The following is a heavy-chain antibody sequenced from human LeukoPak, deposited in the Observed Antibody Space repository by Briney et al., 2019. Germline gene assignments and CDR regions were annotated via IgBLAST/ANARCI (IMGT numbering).Heavy chain of an antibody. V-gene: IGHV4-30-2*01. Sequence: SETLSLTCAVSGGSISSGGYSWSWIRQPPGKGLEWIGYIYHSGSTYYNPSLKSRVTISVDRSKNQFSLKLSSVTAADTAVYYCARGPEPEEWLVGPWGFDIWGQGTMVTVSS. CDR1: GGSISSGGYS. J-gene: IGHJ3*02. CDR3: ARGPEPEEWLVGPWGFDI. CDR2: IYHSGST. D-gene: IGHD6-19*01.